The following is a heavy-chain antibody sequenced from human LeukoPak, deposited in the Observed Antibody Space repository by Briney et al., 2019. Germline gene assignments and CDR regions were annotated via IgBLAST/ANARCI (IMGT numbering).Heavy chain of an antibody. CDR3: ARRSSSSSRGWFDP. CDR1: GGSISSGGYY. V-gene: IGHV4-61*08. J-gene: IGHJ5*02. D-gene: IGHD6-13*01. Sequence: SETLSLTCTVSGGSISSGGYYWSWIRQPPGKGLEWIGYIYHSGSTNYNPSLKSRVTISVDTSKNQFSLKLSSVTAADTAVYYCARRSSSSSRGWFDPWGQGTLVTVSS. CDR2: IYHSGST.